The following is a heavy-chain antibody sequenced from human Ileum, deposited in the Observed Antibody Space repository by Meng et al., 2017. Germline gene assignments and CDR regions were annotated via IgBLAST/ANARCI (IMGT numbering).Heavy chain of an antibody. D-gene: IGHD1-26*01. J-gene: IGHJ4*02. CDR2: IHHSGST. Sequence: LQGSGPGRLKPTGTLPLTCAVSGGSISTSDWWSWVRQPPGKGLEWIGEIHHSGSTNYNPSLKSRVTISVDKSKNQFSLKLNSVTAADTAVYYCAREWSGSYRHFDYWGQGTLVTVSS. V-gene: IGHV4-4*02. CDR3: AREWSGSYRHFDY. CDR1: GGSISTSDW.